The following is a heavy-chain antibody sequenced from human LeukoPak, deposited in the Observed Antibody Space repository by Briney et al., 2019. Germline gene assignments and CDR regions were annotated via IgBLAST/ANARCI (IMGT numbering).Heavy chain of an antibody. CDR3: VRDFMAMGGTTACLHY. CDR1: GFTFSDYS. J-gene: IGHJ4*02. D-gene: IGHD1-26*01. V-gene: IGHV3-21*01. CDR2: ISRNSRHV. Sequence: PGGSLRLSCAASGFTFSDYSMNWVRQAPGKGLEWVSSISRNSRHVDYGGSVWGRFTISRDDARNSLFLEMNSLRAEDMAVYYCVRDFMAMGGTTACLHYWGQGTLVTVSS.